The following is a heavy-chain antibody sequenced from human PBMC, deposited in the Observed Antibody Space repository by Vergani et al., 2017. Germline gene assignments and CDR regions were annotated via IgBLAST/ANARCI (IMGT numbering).Heavy chain of an antibody. CDR2: IYSGGST. CDR1: GFTFSSYS. CDR3: ARGQGMGDV. V-gene: IGHV3-53*04. Sequence: EVQLVESGGGLVKPGGSLRLSCAASGFTFSSYSMNWVRQAPGKGLEWVSVIYSGGSTYYADSVKGRFTISRHNSKNTLYLQMNSLRAEDTAVYYCARGQGMGDVWGKGTTVTVSS. D-gene: IGHD6-13*01. J-gene: IGHJ6*04.